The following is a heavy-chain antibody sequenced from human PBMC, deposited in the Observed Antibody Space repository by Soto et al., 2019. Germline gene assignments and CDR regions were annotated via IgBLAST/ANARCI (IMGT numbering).Heavy chain of an antibody. CDR2: FYYSGNA. D-gene: IGHD3-10*01. Sequence: QVQLQESGPGLVKPPQTLSLTCTVSGASIRSGGFYWSWIRQHPEKGLEWIGYFYYSGNAYYNPSLRRRLSKSGDASKNQFSLNLRSVTAADTALYFCSRAMGAVNYFDYWGQGILVTVSS. CDR1: GASIRSGGFY. J-gene: IGHJ4*02. CDR3: SRAMGAVNYFDY. V-gene: IGHV4-31*03.